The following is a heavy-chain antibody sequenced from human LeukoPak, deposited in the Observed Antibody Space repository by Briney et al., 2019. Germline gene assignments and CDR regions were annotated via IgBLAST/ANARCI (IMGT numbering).Heavy chain of an antibody. J-gene: IGHJ3*02. CDR3: ARDRGDYYDSSGLIGAFDI. V-gene: IGHV3-30*04. CDR2: ISYDGSNK. D-gene: IGHD3-22*01. CDR1: GFTFSSYA. Sequence: GGSLRLSCAASGFTFSSYAMHWVRQAPGKGLEWVAVISYDGSNKYYADSVKGRFTISRDNSKNTLYLQMNSLRAEDTAVYYCARDRGDYYDSSGLIGAFDIWGQGTMVTVSS.